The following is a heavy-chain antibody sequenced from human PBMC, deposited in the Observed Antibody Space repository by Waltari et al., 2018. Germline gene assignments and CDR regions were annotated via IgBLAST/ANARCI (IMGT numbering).Heavy chain of an antibody. CDR2: IKDDGGEK. Sequence: EVQLVESGGGLVQPGQSLRLSCAASGFTFSTYWMTWVRQAPGKGLEWVANIKDDGGEKYYVDAVKGRFTISRDNTKNSLYLQMNSLRAEDTAVYYCARAPYYDFGDYWGQGTLVTVSS. J-gene: IGHJ4*02. D-gene: IGHD3-3*01. V-gene: IGHV3-7*01. CDR3: ARAPYYDFGDY. CDR1: GFTFSTYW.